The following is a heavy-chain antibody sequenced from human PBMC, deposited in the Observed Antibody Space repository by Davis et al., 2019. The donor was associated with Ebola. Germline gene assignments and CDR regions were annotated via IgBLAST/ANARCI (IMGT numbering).Heavy chain of an antibody. CDR1: GFTFSSYS. J-gene: IGHJ4*02. V-gene: IGHV3-21*01. CDR2: ISSSSSYI. D-gene: IGHD6-19*01. Sequence: PGGSLRLSCAASGFTFSSYSMNWVRQAPGKGLEWVSSISSSSSYIYYADSVKGRFTISRDNAKNTLYLQMNSLRAEDTAVYYCAAVAGDFDYWGQGTLVTVSS. CDR3: AAVAGDFDY.